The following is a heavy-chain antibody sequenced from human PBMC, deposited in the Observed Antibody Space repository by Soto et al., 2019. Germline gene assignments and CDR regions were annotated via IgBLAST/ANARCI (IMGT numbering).Heavy chain of an antibody. CDR2: IYYSGST. D-gene: IGHD1-7*01. Sequence: SETLSLTCTVPGGSISSGGYYWSWIRQHPGRGLEWIGYIYYSGSTYYNPSLKSRVTISVDTSKNQFSLKLSSVTAADTAVYYCARVRRTGTTLAIDYWGQGTLVTVS. J-gene: IGHJ4*02. V-gene: IGHV4-31*03. CDR3: ARVRRTGTTLAIDY. CDR1: GGSISSGGYY.